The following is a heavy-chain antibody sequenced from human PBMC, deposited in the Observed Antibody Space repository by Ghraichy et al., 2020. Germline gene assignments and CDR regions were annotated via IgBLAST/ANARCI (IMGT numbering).Heavy chain of an antibody. CDR1: GFVFGAYD. Sequence: GESLNISCAASGFVFGAYDMNWVRQAPGKGLEWVSYISSASVTKHYADSVQGRFTISRDNAENSLYLQMNSLKDDDTGVYYCATTTTPAVGPHYWGQGTLVTVSS. J-gene: IGHJ4*02. V-gene: IGHV3-48*02. D-gene: IGHD6-13*01. CDR3: ATTTTPAVGPHY. CDR2: ISSASVTK.